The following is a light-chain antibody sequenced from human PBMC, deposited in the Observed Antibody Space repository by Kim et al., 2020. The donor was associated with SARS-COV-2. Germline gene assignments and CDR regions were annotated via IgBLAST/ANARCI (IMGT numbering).Light chain of an antibody. CDR3: CSYAGSYSFV. CDR2: DVS. CDR1: SSDVGGYDY. V-gene: IGLV2-11*01. J-gene: IGLJ2*01. Sequence: QSGTISCTGTSSDVGGYDYVSWYQQHPGKAPKFMIYDVSKRPSGVPDRFSGSKSGNTASLTISGLQAEDEADYYCCSYAGSYSFVFGGGTKVTVL.